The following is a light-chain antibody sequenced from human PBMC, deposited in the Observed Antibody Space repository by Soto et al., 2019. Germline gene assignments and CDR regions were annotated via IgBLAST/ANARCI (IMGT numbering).Light chain of an antibody. CDR1: QSIGSL. V-gene: IGKV3-15*01. CDR2: RAS. CDR3: QQYNNWPIT. J-gene: IGKJ4*01. Sequence: EVVMTQSPATLSVSLGEGATLSCRASQSIGSLLAWYQQRPGQAPRLLIYRASTRATGVPARFSGSGSGTEFTLTIYSLQSEDLAVYYCQQYNNWPITFAGGTKVEIK.